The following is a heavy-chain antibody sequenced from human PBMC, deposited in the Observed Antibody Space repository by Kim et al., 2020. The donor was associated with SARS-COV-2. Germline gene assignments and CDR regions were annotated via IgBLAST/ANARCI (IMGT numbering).Heavy chain of an antibody. CDR3: ARDAWLSPFDY. D-gene: IGHD3-9*01. V-gene: IGHV4-30-2*05. CDR2: S. J-gene: IGHJ4*01. Sequence: SHFNSSLKSRVSISIDTSNNQFSLKLSSATAADTGVYYCARDAWLSPFDYWGQGILVTVTS.